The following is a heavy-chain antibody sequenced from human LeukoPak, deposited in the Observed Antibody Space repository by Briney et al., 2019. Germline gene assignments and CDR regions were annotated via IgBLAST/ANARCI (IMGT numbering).Heavy chain of an antibody. CDR3: ARGAAGGMYNWFDP. V-gene: IGHV3-48*03. J-gene: IGHJ5*02. Sequence: GGSLRLSCAASGFTFSSYEMNWVRQAPGKGLEWVSYMSSRGSIIFYADPVKGRFTISRDNAKNSLYLQMDSLRVEDTAVYYCARGAAGGMYNWFDPWGQGTLVTVSS. D-gene: IGHD6-13*01. CDR1: GFTFSSYE. CDR2: MSSRGSII.